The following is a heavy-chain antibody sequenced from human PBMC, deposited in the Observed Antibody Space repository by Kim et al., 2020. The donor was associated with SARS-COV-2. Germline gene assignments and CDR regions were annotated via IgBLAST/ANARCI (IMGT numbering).Heavy chain of an antibody. Sequence: SETLSLTCTVSGGSISSSSYYWGWIRQPPGKGLEWIGSIYYSGSTYYNPSLKSRVTISVDTSKNQFSLKLSSVTAADTAVYYCATRESEGMWVPAALRTYYYYGMDVGGQGTTVTVSS. D-gene: IGHD2-2*01. J-gene: IGHJ6*02. V-gene: IGHV4-39*01. CDR3: ATRESEGMWVPAALRTYYYYGMDV. CDR1: GGSISSSSYY. CDR2: IYYSGST.